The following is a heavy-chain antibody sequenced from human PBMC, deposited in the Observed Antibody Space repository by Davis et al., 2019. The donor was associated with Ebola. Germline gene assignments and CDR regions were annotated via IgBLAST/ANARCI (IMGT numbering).Heavy chain of an antibody. CDR2: IGANSEDI. CDR3: ARRILGDSRGAVDV. J-gene: IGHJ6*02. CDR1: GFTFSIYG. V-gene: IGHV3-21*05. Sequence: GESLKISCAASGFTFSIYGMYWFRQPPGKGLEWVSYIGANSEDISYADSVKGRFTISRGDAKDSYFLDMNSLRDEDMAVYYCARRILGDSRGAVDVWGQGTTVTVSS. D-gene: IGHD2-15*01.